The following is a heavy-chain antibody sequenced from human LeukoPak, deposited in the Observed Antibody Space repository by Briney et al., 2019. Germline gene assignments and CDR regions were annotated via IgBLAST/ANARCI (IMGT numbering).Heavy chain of an antibody. CDR3: ARASGSPIDY. D-gene: IGHD1-26*01. J-gene: IGHJ4*02. CDR1: GFTFSSYS. V-gene: IGHV3-21*04. Sequence: GGCLRLSCAASGFTFSSYSMNWVRQAPGKGLEWVSSISSSSSYIYYADSVKGRFTISRDNSKNTLYLQMNSLRAEDTAVYYCARASGSPIDYWGQGTLVTVSS. CDR2: ISSSSSYI.